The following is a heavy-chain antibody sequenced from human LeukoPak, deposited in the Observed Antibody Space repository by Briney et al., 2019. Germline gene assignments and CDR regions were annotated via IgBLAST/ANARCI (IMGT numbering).Heavy chain of an antibody. Sequence: AGESLKISCKGSGYSFTSYWIGWVRQMPGKGLEWMGIIYPGDSDTRYSPSFQGQVTISADKSISTAYLQWSSLKASDTAMYYCARFVMEVTTGVGLDYWGQGTLVTVSS. D-gene: IGHD4-17*01. CDR2: IYPGDSDT. J-gene: IGHJ4*02. V-gene: IGHV5-51*01. CDR3: ARFVMEVTTGVGLDY. CDR1: GYSFTSYW.